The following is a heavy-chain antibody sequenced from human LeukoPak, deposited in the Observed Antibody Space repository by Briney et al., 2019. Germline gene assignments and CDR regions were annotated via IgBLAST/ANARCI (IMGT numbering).Heavy chain of an antibody. V-gene: IGHV4-34*01. CDR3: ASKTRTRYCTNGVCYGDY. D-gene: IGHD2-8*01. CDR2: INHSGST. CDR1: GGSFSGYY. Sequence: SETLSLTCAVYGGSFSGYYWSWIRQPPGKGLEWVGEINHSGSTNYNPSLNGRVTISVDTSKNQFSLKLSSVTAADTAVYYCASKTRTRYCTNGVCYGDYWGQGTLVTVSS. J-gene: IGHJ4*02.